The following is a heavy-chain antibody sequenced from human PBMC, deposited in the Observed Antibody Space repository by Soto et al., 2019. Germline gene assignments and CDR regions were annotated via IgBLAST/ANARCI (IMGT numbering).Heavy chain of an antibody. J-gene: IGHJ5*02. V-gene: IGHV3-30-3*01. D-gene: IGHD3-3*01. CDR3: WRDGLLEDFRIGVYRFDP. Sequence: AESLTLSCAVSGFTFSSFSLHWVRQAPGEGLEWVALISHDGRIENYADSVTGPPIISRDNSKNTTYRQMDRLILEQTGIYYCWRDGLLEDFRIGVYRFDPWGQGTQVTVSS. CDR2: ISHDGRIE. CDR1: GFTFSSFS.